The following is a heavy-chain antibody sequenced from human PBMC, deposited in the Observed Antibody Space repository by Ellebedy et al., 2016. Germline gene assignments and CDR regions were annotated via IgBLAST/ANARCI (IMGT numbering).Heavy chain of an antibody. J-gene: IGHJ6*02. CDR1: GYTFTSYY. CDR3: ARDNIFGVVIMYYYGMDV. D-gene: IGHD3-3*01. Sequence: ASVKVSXXASGYTFTSYYMHWVRQAPGQGLEWMGIINPSGGSTSYAQKFQGRVTMTRDTSTSTVYMELSSLRSEDTAVYYCARDNIFGVVIMYYYGMDVWGQGTTVTVSS. V-gene: IGHV1-46*01. CDR2: INPSGGST.